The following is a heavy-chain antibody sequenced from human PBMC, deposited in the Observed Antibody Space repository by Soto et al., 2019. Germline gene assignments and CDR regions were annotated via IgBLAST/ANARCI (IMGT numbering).Heavy chain of an antibody. CDR2: INHSGST. Sequence: ETLSLTCAVYGGSFSGYYWSWIRQPPGKGLEWIGEINHSGSTNYNPSLKSRVTISVDTSKNQFSLKLSSVTAADTAVYYCARVRGGYCSGGSCYGWFDPWGQGTLVTVSS. CDR3: ARVRGGYCSGGSCYGWFDP. V-gene: IGHV4-34*01. CDR1: GGSFSGYY. J-gene: IGHJ5*02. D-gene: IGHD2-15*01.